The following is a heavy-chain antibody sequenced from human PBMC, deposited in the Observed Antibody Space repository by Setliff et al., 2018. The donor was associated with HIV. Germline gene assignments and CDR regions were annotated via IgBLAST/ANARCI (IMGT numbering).Heavy chain of an antibody. CDR3: ATGTEWLRWPGGMDV. D-gene: IGHD5-12*01. CDR1: GFTVSSNY. V-gene: IGHV3-53*05. J-gene: IGHJ6*02. CDR2: IYIGGST. Sequence: GGSLSPSCAASGFTVSSNYMSWVRQAPGKGREWGSVIYIGGSTFYTDSVKGRFTIARDNAKNSVYLQMNSLRAEDMALYYCATGTEWLRWPGGMDVWGQGTTVTVSS.